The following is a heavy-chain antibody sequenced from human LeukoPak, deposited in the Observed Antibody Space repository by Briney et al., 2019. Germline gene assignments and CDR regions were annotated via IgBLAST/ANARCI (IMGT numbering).Heavy chain of an antibody. Sequence: GSLRLSCAASGFTVSSNYMSWVRQPPGKGLEWIGEINHSGSTNYNPSLKSRVTISVDTSKNQFSLKLSSVTAADTAVYYCARGRDYDSSGYYSIWGQGTMVTVSS. J-gene: IGHJ3*02. CDR3: ARGRDYDSSGYYSI. D-gene: IGHD3-22*01. CDR1: GFTVSSNY. CDR2: INHSGST. V-gene: IGHV4-34*01.